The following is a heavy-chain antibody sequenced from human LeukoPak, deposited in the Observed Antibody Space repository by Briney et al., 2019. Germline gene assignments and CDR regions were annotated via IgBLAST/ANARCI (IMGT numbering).Heavy chain of an antibody. J-gene: IGHJ4*02. CDR2: IRSNGETV. Sequence: GGSLRLSCAASGFTFSRIAISWVREAQGQGLEWVPDIRSNGETVYNADSVKGPFTVSRDNSRQMLFLQMSSLRVEDTATYYCEKGQEVDDGVFDSWGQGTLVTVSS. V-gene: IGHV3-23*01. CDR1: GFTFSRIA. CDR3: EKGQEVDDGVFDS. D-gene: IGHD1-1*01.